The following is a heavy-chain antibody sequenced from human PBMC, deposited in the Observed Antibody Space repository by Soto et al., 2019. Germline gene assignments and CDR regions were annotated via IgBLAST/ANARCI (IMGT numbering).Heavy chain of an antibody. V-gene: IGHV3-48*01. CDR2: ISSSSSTI. J-gene: IGHJ4*02. D-gene: IGHD3-9*01. CDR3: ARVRYYDILTGSYYFDY. Sequence: EVQLVESGGGLVQPGGSLRLSCAASGFTFSSYSMNWVRQAPGKGLEWVSYISSSSSTIYYADSVKGRFTISRDNAKNSLYLQMKSLRAEDTAVYYCARVRYYDILTGSYYFDYWGQGTLVTVSS. CDR1: GFTFSSYS.